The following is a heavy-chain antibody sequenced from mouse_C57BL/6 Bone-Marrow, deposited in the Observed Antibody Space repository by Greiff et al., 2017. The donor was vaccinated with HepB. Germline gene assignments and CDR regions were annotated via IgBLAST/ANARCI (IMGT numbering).Heavy chain of an antibody. V-gene: IGHV1-7*01. J-gene: IGHJ1*03. Sequence: QVHVKQSGAELAKPGASVKLSCKASGYTFTSYWMHWVKQRPGQGLEWIGYINPSSGYTKYNQKFKDKATLTADKSSSTAYMQLSSLTYEDSAVYYCARPLLITTVGDGYFDVWGTGTTVTVSS. CDR3: ARPLLITTVGDGYFDV. CDR1: GYTFTSYW. CDR2: INPSSGYT. D-gene: IGHD1-1*01.